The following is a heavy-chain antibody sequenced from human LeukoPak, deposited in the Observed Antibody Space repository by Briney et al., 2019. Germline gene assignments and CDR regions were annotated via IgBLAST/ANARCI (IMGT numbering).Heavy chain of an antibody. CDR2: IYTSGST. V-gene: IGHV4-61*02. CDR1: GGSISSGSYY. CDR3: ARENYYDSSGYLNFDY. D-gene: IGHD3-22*01. Sequence: PSQTLSLTRTVSGGSISSGSYYWSWIRQPAGKGLEWIGRIYTSGSTNYNPSLKSRVTISVDTSKNQFSLKLSSVTAADTAVYYCARENYYDSSGYLNFDYWGQGTLVTVSS. J-gene: IGHJ4*02.